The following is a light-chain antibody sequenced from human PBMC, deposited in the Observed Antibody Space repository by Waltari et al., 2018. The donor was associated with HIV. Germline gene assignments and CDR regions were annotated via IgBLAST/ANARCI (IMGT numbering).Light chain of an antibody. CDR1: FSDVGGYNY. J-gene: IGLJ1*01. CDR2: DVS. Sequence: QSALTQPASVSGSPGQSITISCTGTFSDVGGYNYVSWYQQHPGKAPKLMIYDVSNRPSGVSNRFAGSKSGSAACLTNSVLQAEDEADYYCSSYTTSSTYVFGTGTKVTVL. V-gene: IGLV2-14*03. CDR3: SSYTTSSTYV.